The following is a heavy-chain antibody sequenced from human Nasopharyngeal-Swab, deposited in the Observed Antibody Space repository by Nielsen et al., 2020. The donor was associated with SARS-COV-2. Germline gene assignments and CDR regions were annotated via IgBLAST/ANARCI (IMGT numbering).Heavy chain of an antibody. CDR2: ISAYNGNT. V-gene: IGHV1-18*01. J-gene: IGHJ6*03. D-gene: IGHD6-6*01. Sequence: ASVKVSCKASGYTFTSYGISWVRQAPGQGLEWMGWISAYNGNTNYAQKLQGRVAMTTDTSTSTAYMELRSLRSDDTAVYYCARDHGSSSLNYYYYYYIDVWGKGTTVTVSS. CDR1: GYTFTSYG. CDR3: ARDHGSSSLNYYYYYYIDV.